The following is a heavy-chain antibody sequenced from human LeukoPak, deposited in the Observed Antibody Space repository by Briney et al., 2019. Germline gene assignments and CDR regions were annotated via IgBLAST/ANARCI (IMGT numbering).Heavy chain of an antibody. D-gene: IGHD3-3*01. CDR1: GFRFSSYW. CDR2: IKQDGSEK. V-gene: IGHV3-7*01. CDR3: ARRGYFEFWSGYFQRLEGWFDP. Sequence: GGSLRLACAASGFRFSSYWMSWVRQAPGKGLEWVANIKQDGSEKSYVDSVKGRFTVSRENAKNSLYLEMNSLRAEDTAVYYCARRGYFEFWSGYFQRLEGWFDPWGQGTLVTVSS. J-gene: IGHJ5*02.